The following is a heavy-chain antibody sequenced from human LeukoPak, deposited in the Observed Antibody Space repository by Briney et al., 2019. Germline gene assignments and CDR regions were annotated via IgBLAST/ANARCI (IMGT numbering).Heavy chain of an antibody. CDR2: FDPEDGET. CDR1: GYTLTELS. D-gene: IGHD3-10*01. Sequence: GASVKVSCKVSGYTLTELSMHWVRQAPGKGLEWMGGFDPEDGETIYAQKFQGRVTMTEDTSTDTACMELSSLRSEDTAVYYCATDPLWFGELYADYWGQGTLVTVSS. V-gene: IGHV1-24*01. CDR3: ATDPLWFGELYADY. J-gene: IGHJ4*02.